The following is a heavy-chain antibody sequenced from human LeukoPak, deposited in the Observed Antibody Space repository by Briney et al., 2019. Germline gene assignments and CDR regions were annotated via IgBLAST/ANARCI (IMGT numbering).Heavy chain of an antibody. CDR2: ISSSSSYI. Sequence: PGGSLRLSCAASGFTFSSYSMNWVRQAPGKGLEWVSSISSSSSYIYYADSVKGRFTISRDNAKNSLYLQMNSLRAEDTAVYYCATVVEMATIKGISDDYWGQGTLVTVSS. V-gene: IGHV3-21*01. J-gene: IGHJ4*02. CDR1: GFTFSSYS. D-gene: IGHD5-24*01. CDR3: ATVVEMATIKGISDDY.